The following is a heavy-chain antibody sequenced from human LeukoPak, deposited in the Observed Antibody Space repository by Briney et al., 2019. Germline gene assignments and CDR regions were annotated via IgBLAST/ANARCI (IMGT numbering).Heavy chain of an antibody. V-gene: IGHV3-9*01. J-gene: IGHJ6*04. Sequence: GGSLRLSCAASGFTFDDYVMHWVRQAPGKGLEWVSGITWNSDTIAYADSVKGRFTISRDNAKNSLYLQMNSLRAEDTAVYYCAELGITMIGGVWGKGTTVTISS. CDR3: AELGITMIGGV. CDR2: ITWNSDTI. D-gene: IGHD3-10*02. CDR1: GFTFDDYV.